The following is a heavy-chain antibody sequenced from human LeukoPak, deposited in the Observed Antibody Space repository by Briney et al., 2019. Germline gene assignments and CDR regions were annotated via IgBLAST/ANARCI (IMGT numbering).Heavy chain of an antibody. CDR2: INTDGSST. D-gene: IGHD4-11*01. V-gene: IGHV3-74*01. CDR1: GFTFSSYW. J-gene: IGHJ4*02. Sequence: GGSLRLSCAPSGFTFSSYWMHWVRHAPGKGLMWVSRINTDGSSTNYADSVEGRFTISRDNAKNTLYLQMNSLRAEDTAVYYCARGLQGIDYWGQGTLVTVSS. CDR3: ARGLQGIDY.